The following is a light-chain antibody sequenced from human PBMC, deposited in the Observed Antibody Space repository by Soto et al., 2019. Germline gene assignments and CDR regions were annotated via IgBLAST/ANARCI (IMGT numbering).Light chain of an antibody. CDR3: LQYRAFTST. Sequence: QMTKATSTLSESVGDRVTITCRASQGIDNYLAWFQQKAGKAPKPLIYGASTLLSGVPSNFSGSASGTDFTLTISILQPEDLATYCCLQYRAFTSTFGGGTNVDIK. CDR1: QGIDNY. J-gene: IGKJ4*01. CDR2: GAS. V-gene: IGKV1-16*02.